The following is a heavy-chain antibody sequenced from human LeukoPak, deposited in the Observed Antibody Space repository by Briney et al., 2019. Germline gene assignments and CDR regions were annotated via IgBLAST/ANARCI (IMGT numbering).Heavy chain of an antibody. CDR3: ARSHDHLWGNYPDY. V-gene: IGHV4-34*01. CDR2: INHSGST. CDR1: GGSFSDYY. D-gene: IGHD3-16*02. J-gene: IGHJ4*02. Sequence: SETLSLTCAVYGGSFSDYYWSWIRQPPGKGLEWIGEINHSGSTNYNPSLKSRVTLSVDKSKNQFSLRLNSVTAADTAMYYCARSHDHLWGNYPDYWGQGTLVTVSS.